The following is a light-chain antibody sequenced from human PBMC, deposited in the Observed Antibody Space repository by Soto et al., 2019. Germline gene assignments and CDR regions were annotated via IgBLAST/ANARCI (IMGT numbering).Light chain of an antibody. CDR3: SSYGGFNNVL. CDR2: EVT. V-gene: IGLV2-8*01. CDR1: SSDVGGYNY. J-gene: IGLJ2*01. Sequence: QSVLTQPPSASGSPGQSVIISCTGTSSDVGGYNYVSWYQQYPGKAPKLIIYEVTKRPSGVPYRFSGSKSGNTASLTVSGLQTEDEADYYCSSYGGFNNVLFGGGTQLTVL.